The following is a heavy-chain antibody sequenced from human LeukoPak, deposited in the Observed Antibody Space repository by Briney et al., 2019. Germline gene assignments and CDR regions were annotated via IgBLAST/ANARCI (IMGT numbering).Heavy chain of an antibody. CDR2: IYYSGST. J-gene: IGHJ4*02. D-gene: IGHD4-17*01. Sequence: SETLSLTCTVSRGSITSYYWSWIRQPPGKGLEWIGYIYYSGSTNYNPSLKSRVTISVDSSRTHFSLKLSSVTAADTAVYHCARGYGDYYFDYWGQGTLVTVSS. CDR3: ARGYGDYYFDY. V-gene: IGHV4-59*01. CDR1: RGSITSYY.